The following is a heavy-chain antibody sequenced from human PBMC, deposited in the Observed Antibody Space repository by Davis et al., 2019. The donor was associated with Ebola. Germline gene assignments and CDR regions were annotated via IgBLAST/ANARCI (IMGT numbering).Heavy chain of an antibody. Sequence: PGGSLRLSCAASGFTFSSYAMSWVRQAPGKGPEWLTYIFFDGSETFYADSVKGRFTISRDNSKNTLYLQMGRLRSGDTAMYYCVRDFFEFSSSSFSDSWGQGTLVTVSS. D-gene: IGHD6-6*01. J-gene: IGHJ4*02. CDR2: IFFDGSET. V-gene: IGHV3-30*03. CDR3: VRDFFEFSSSSFSDS. CDR1: GFTFSSYA.